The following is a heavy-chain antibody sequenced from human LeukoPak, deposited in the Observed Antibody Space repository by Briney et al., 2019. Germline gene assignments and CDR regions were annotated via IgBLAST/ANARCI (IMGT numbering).Heavy chain of an antibody. CDR2: VYYVGNA. V-gene: IGHV4-39*02. Sequence: SETLSLTCTFSGGSVRSSRPYGGWIRRSPGKGLEWIGSVYYVGNAYYRQSLLSRATISIDTSKTHISLRLTSVTATDTGIYYCATHDEGSYFDTWGQGALVTVSS. CDR1: GGSVRSSRPY. CDR3: ATHDEGSYFDT. J-gene: IGHJ5*02. D-gene: IGHD3-10*01.